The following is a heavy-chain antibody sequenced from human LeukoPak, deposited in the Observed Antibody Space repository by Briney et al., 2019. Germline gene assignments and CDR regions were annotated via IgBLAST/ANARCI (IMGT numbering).Heavy chain of an antibody. V-gene: IGHV4-39*01. CDR3: ARIMIVDSADAFDI. CDR1: GGSISSYY. Sequence: PSETLSLTCTVSGGSISSYYWGWIRQPPGKGLEWIGSIYYSGSTYYNPSLKSRVTISVDTSKNQFSLKLSSVTAADTAVYYCARIMIVDSADAFDIWGQGTMVTVSS. D-gene: IGHD3-22*01. CDR2: IYYSGST. J-gene: IGHJ3*02.